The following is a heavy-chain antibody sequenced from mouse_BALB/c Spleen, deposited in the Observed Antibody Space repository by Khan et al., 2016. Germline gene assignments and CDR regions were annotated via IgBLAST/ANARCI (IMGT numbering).Heavy chain of an antibody. CDR1: GYTFTNYG. J-gene: IGHJ4*01. V-gene: IGHV9-3-1*01. CDR3: ARYVSGYYAMDY. CDR2: INTYTGEP. Sequence: QVQLQQSGPELKKPGETVKISCKASGYTFTNYGMNWVKQAPGKGLKWMGWINTYTGEPTYADDFKGRFAFSLETSASTAYLQINILKNEDTATYICARYVSGYYAMDYWGQGTSVTVSS.